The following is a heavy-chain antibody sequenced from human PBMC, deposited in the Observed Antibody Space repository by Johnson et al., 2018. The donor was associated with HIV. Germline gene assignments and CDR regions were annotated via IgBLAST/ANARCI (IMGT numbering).Heavy chain of an antibody. Sequence: VQLVESGGGLVQPGGSLRLSCAASGFTFSSYDMHWVRQATGKGLEWVSAIGTAGDTYYPGSVKGRFTISRENAKNSLYLQMNSLRAGDTAVYYCARDQFMSGGYCSGGSCYAQPSGIWGQGTMVTVSS. CDR1: GFTFSSYD. CDR2: IGTAGDT. V-gene: IGHV3-13*01. D-gene: IGHD2-15*01. CDR3: ARDQFMSGGYCSGGSCYAQPSGI. J-gene: IGHJ3*02.